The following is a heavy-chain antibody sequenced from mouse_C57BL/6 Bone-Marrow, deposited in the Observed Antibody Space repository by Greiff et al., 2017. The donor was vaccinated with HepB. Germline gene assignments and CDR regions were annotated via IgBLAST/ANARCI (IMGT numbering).Heavy chain of an antibody. CDR2: ISSGGSYT. J-gene: IGHJ3*01. Sequence: EVKLVESGGDLVKPGGSLKLSCAASGFTFSSYGMSWVRQTPDKRLEWVATISSGGSYTYYPDSVKGRFTISRDNAKNTLYLQMSSLKSEDTAMYYCARQPYYYGSSSLFAYWGQGTLVTVSA. CDR1: GFTFSSYG. V-gene: IGHV5-6*02. CDR3: ARQPYYYGSSSLFAY. D-gene: IGHD1-1*01.